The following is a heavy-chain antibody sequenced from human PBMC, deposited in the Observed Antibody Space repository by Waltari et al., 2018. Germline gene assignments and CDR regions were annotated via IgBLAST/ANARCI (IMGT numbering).Heavy chain of an antibody. CDR1: GGTFSSYA. CDR2: IIPIVGTA. V-gene: IGHV1-69*01. Sequence: QVQLVQSGAEVKKPGSSVKVSCKASGGTFSSYAISWVRQAPGHGLEWMGGIIPIVGTANYAQKFQGRVTITADESTSTAYMELSSLRSEDTAVYYCARTVGYCSSTSCWDFDYWGQGTLVTVSS. J-gene: IGHJ4*02. D-gene: IGHD2-2*01. CDR3: ARTVGYCSSTSCWDFDY.